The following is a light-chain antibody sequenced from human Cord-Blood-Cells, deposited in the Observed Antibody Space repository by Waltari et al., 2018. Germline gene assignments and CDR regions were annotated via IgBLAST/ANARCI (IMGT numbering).Light chain of an antibody. CDR3: CSYAGSYPYV. CDR1: SSDVGGYNY. J-gene: IGLJ1*01. V-gene: IGLV2-11*01. CDR2: DVS. Sequence: QSALTQPRSVSGSPGQSVTISCTGTSSDVGGYNYVSWYQQHPGKAPKLMISDVSKRPSGVPDGVSGSRSGNTASLTISWLQAEDEADYYCCSYAGSYPYVFGTGTKVTVL.